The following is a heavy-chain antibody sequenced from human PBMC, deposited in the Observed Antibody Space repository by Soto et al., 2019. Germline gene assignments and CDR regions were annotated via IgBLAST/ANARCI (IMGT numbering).Heavy chain of an antibody. CDR3: AFRALEDYYYGMDV. CDR2: FDLENGET. CDR1: GYTLTELS. J-gene: IGHJ6*02. Sequence: VASVKVSCKVSGYTLTELSIHWVRQAPGEGLEWMGGFDLENGETIYAQRFQGRVTMTEESSADTPYMELSSLRSEDTAMYYCAFRALEDYYYGMDVWGQGTTVTVSS. D-gene: IGHD3-3*01. V-gene: IGHV1-24*01.